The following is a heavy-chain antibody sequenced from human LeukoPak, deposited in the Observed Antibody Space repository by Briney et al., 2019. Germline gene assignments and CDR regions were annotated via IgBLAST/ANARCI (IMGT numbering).Heavy chain of an antibody. CDR1: GYTFTGYY. D-gene: IGHD4-23*01. Sequence: GASVKVSCKASGYTFTGYYMHWVRQAPGQGLEWMGWINPNSGGTNYAQKFQGRVTMSRDTSISTAYMELSRLRSDDTAVYYCARPATVVTQLGSWGQGTLVTVSS. V-gene: IGHV1-2*02. CDR2: INPNSGGT. J-gene: IGHJ4*02. CDR3: ARPATVVTQLGS.